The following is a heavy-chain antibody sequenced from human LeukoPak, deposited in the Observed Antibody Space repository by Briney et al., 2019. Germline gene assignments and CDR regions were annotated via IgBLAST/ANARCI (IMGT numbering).Heavy chain of an antibody. CDR2: INHSGTT. CDR3: ARGGLANYFDY. CDR1: GVSFSGYY. V-gene: IGHV4-34*01. J-gene: IGHJ4*02. Sequence: SETLSLTCVVYGVSFSGYYWSWIRQPPGKGLEWIGEINHSGTTNYNQSLKSRLPISVDTSKNQFYLKLTSVTDADTAVYYCARGGLANYFDYWCQGNLVSVTS. D-gene: IGHD3/OR15-3a*01.